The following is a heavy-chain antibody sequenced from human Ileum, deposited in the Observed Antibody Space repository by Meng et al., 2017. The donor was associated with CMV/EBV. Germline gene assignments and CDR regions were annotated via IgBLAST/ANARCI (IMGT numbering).Heavy chain of an antibody. CDR2: INNRRRK. CDR3: ARGDGEMATIWLR. V-gene: IGHV4-34*04. Sequence: GTLKGDKWSWSRETAGKEVKWNGEINNRRRKKNKQNKKSRGTISVDTSKTQFSLELSSVTAADTAVYYCARGDGEMATIWLRWAQGTLVTVSS. CDR1: GTLKGDK. J-gene: IGHJ4*02. D-gene: IGHD5-24*01.